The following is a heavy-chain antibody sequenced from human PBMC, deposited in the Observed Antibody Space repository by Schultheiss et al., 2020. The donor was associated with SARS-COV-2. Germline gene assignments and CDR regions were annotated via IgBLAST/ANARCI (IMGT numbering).Heavy chain of an antibody. Sequence: SETLSLTCTVSGGSISSGSYYWSWIRQPPGKGLEWIGRIYTSGSTYYNPSLKSRVTISVDTSKNQFSLKLSSVTAADTAVYYCARDRNYYGSGSLDYWGQGTLVTVSS. CDR3: ARDRNYYGSGSLDY. J-gene: IGHJ4*02. CDR2: IYTSGST. CDR1: GGSISSGSYY. V-gene: IGHV4-39*02. D-gene: IGHD3-10*01.